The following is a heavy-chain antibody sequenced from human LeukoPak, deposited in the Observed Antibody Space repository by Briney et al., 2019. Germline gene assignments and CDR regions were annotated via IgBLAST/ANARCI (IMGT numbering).Heavy chain of an antibody. V-gene: IGHV4-31*03. D-gene: IGHD1-14*01. CDR2: IYYSGST. Sequence: SETLSLTCTVSGGSISSGGYYWSWIRQHPGKGLEWIGYIYYSGSTYYNPSLKSRVTISVDTSKNQFSLKLSSVTAADTAVYYCARGRGGLTTFDYWGQGTLVTVSS. CDR1: GGSISSGGYY. J-gene: IGHJ4*02. CDR3: ARGRGGLTTFDY.